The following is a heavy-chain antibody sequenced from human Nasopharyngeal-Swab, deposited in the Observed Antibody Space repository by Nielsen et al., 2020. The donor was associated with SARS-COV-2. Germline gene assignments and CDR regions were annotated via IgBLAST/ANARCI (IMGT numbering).Heavy chain of an antibody. D-gene: IGHD6-6*01. Sequence: SETLSLTCTVSGGSISSYYWSWIRQPPGKGLEWIGYIYYSGSTNYNPSLKSRVTISVDTSKNQFSLKLSSVTAADTAVYYCARDPKQLVGGYFDYWGQGTLVTVSS. J-gene: IGHJ4*02. CDR2: IYYSGST. CDR1: GGSISSYY. CDR3: ARDPKQLVGGYFDY. V-gene: IGHV4-59*01.